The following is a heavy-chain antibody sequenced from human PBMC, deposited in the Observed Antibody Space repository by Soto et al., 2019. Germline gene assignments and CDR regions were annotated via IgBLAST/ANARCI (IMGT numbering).Heavy chain of an antibody. V-gene: IGHV1-46*01. J-gene: IGHJ6*02. CDR1: GYTFTVCN. CDR3: AIAIHSRMDV. D-gene: IGHD2-15*01. CDR2: INPSADST. Sequence: QVQLVQSGAEVKKPGASVKVSCKASGYTFTVCNMHWVRQAPGQGPEWMGTINPSADSTSYAQKFQGRIAMTRDTSTSTLYMELSSLSSEDSAVYYCAIAIHSRMDVWGQGTTVTVSS.